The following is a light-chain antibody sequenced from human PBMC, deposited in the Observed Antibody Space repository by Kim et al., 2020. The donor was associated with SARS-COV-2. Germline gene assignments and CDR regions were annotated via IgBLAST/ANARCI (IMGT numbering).Light chain of an antibody. CDR1: SGSIASNY. V-gene: IGLV6-57*02. CDR3: QSYDSSKWV. Sequence: NFMLTQPHSVSESPGKTVTISCTGSSGSIASNYVQWYQQRPGSAPTTVIYEDNQRPSGVPDRFSGSIDSSSNSASLTISGLKTEDEADYSCQSYDSSKWVFGGGTQLTVL. J-gene: IGLJ3*02. CDR2: EDN.